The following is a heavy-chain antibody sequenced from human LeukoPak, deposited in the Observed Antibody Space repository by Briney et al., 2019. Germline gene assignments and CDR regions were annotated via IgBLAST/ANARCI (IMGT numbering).Heavy chain of an antibody. V-gene: IGHV3-23*01. D-gene: IGHD6-19*01. Sequence: AGGSPRLSCAASGFAFSSFAMGWVRQSPGKGLEWLSTINGGGNTTFYSDSVKGRFTISRDNSKNTLYLHMDSLRPDDTATYYCTKELHVAVAVADYYYFYMDVWGRGTAVTVSS. CDR1: GFAFSSFA. CDR3: TKELHVAVAVADYYYFYMDV. J-gene: IGHJ6*03. CDR2: INGGGNTT.